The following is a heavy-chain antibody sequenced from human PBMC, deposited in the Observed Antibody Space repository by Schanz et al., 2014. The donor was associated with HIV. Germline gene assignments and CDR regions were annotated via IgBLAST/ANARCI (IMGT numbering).Heavy chain of an antibody. D-gene: IGHD4-17*01. V-gene: IGHV3-9*01. CDR2: ISWRSDSK. CDR1: GFTFDDYA. CDR3: AKVTPLRCLDY. Sequence: EVQLVESGGGLVQPGRSLRLSCTASGFTFDDYAMHWVRQAPGKGLEWVSGISWRSDSKGYADSVKGRFTISRDNSRNTLYLQMNSLRAEDTAVYYCAKVTPLRCLDYWGQGTLVTVSS. J-gene: IGHJ4*02.